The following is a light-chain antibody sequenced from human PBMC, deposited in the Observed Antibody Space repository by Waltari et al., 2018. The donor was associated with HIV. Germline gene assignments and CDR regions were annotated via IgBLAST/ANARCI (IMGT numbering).Light chain of an antibody. V-gene: IGLV1-40*01. Sequence: QSVLTQPPSVPGAPGQRVTISCTGTSSNLGAGSDVHWYQQFPGSVPRLLIYDNTNRPSGVPDRFSGSKSGTSASLAISGLQAEDEADYYCQSYDSSLKVIFGGGTKVTVL. CDR3: QSYDSSLKVI. CDR1: SSNLGAGSD. CDR2: DNT. J-gene: IGLJ2*01.